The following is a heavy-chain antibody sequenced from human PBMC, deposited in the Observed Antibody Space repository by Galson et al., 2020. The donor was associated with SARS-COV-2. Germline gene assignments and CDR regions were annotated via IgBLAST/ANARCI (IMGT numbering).Heavy chain of an antibody. D-gene: IGHD3-10*01. V-gene: IGHV2-5*02. Sequence: SGPTLVKPTQTLTLTCTFSGFSLNTTGVGVGWIRQPPGKALEWLALIYWDDDKRYSPSLKSRLTITKDTSKNQVVLTMTNMDPVDTATYYCAHVTLWFREPYNWFDPWGQGTLVTVSS. J-gene: IGHJ5*02. CDR1: GFSLNTTGVG. CDR2: IYWDDDK. CDR3: AHVTLWFREPYNWFDP.